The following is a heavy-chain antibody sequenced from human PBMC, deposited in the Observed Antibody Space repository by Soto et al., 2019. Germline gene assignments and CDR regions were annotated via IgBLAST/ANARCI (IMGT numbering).Heavy chain of an antibody. V-gene: IGHV1-69*06. D-gene: IGHD3-3*01. CDR3: ARGDITIFGVATPSNWFDP. CDR1: GYTFISNW. J-gene: IGHJ5*02. Sequence: QVQLVQSGAEVQKPGASVKVSCKASGYTFISNWIHWVRQAPGQGLQWMGGIIPIFGTANYAQKFQGRVTITADKSTSTAYMELSSLRSEDTAVYYCARGDITIFGVATPSNWFDPWGQGTLVTVSS. CDR2: IIPIFGTA.